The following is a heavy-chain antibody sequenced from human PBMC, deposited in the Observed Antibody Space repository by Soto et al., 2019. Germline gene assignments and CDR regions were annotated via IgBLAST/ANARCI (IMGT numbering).Heavy chain of an antibody. Sequence: ALRLSFAASVFAFISYSMHLGLQAPGTGLEWVAVISYDGSNKYYADSVKGRFTISRDNSKNTLYLQMNSLRAEDTAVYYCASGSDSSGYQHPFDYWGQGTLVTVSS. CDR3: ASGSDSSGYQHPFDY. V-gene: IGHV3-30*14. CDR2: ISYDGSNK. CDR1: VFAFISYS. J-gene: IGHJ4*02. D-gene: IGHD3-22*01.